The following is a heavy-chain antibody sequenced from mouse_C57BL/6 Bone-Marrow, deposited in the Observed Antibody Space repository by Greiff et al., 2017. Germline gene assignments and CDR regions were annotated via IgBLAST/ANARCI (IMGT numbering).Heavy chain of an antibody. D-gene: IGHD2-10*01. CDR2: INPGSGGT. CDR1: GYAFTNYL. V-gene: IGHV1-54*01. J-gene: IGHJ4*01. CDR3: ARYPYTAMDY. Sequence: VKVVESGAELVRPGTSVKVSCKASGYAFTNYLIEWVKQRPGQGLEWIGVINPGSGGTNYNEKFKGKATLTADKSSSTAYMQLSSLTSEDSAVYFCARYPYTAMDYWGQGTSVTVSS.